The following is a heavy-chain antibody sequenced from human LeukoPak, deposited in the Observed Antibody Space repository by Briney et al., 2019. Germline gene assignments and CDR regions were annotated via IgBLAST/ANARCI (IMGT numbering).Heavy chain of an antibody. J-gene: IGHJ4*02. CDR3: ARDNSATSDCSSTSCYHFHY. D-gene: IGHD2-2*01. CDR2: ISAYNGNT. V-gene: IGHV1-18*04. Sequence: ASVKVCCKASGYTFNIYGITWVRQAPGQGLEWMGWISAYNGNTNYAQKLQGRVIMTTDTSTSTAYMELRSLRSDDTAVYYCARDNSATSDCSSTSCYHFHYWGQGTLVTVSS. CDR1: GYTFNIYG.